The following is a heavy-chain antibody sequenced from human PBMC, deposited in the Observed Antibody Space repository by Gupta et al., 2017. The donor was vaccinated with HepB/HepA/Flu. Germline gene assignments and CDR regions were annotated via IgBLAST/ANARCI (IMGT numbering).Heavy chain of an antibody. CDR1: TGSISSGDSP. J-gene: IGHJ4*02. CDR3: ASLTAHYGDYYFDY. D-gene: IGHD4-17*01. Sequence: QVQLQESGPGLVKPSQTLSLTCIVSTGSISSGDSPWSWIRQPPGKGLEWIGYIYYSGSTYYNPSLKSRLTISVDTSKNQFSLKLSSVTAADTAVYYCASLTAHYGDYYFDYWGQGTLVTVSS. CDR2: IYYSGST. V-gene: IGHV4-30-4*01.